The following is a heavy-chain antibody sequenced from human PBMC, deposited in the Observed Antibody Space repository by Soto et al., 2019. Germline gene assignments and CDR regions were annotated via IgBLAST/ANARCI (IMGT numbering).Heavy chain of an antibody. D-gene: IGHD5-12*01. CDR2: ITEDGSGT. CDR1: GFTFSSYP. Sequence: GGSLRLSCATSGFTFSSYPIHWFRQAPGKGPVWVSRITEDGSGTTYADSVKGRFTVTRDNAKNTMYLQMSGLGASDTAMYYCARTDGYEIEYWGQGTLVTVSS. V-gene: IGHV3-74*01. CDR3: ARTDGYEIEY. J-gene: IGHJ4*02.